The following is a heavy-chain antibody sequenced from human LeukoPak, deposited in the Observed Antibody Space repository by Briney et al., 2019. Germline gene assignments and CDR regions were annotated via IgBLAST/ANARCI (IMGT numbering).Heavy chain of an antibody. J-gene: IGHJ4*02. CDR2: INPNSGGT. Sequence: GASVKVSCKASGYTFTGYYMHWVRQAPGQGLEWMGRINPNSGGTNYAQKFQGRVTMTRDTSISTAYMELSRLSSDDTAVYYCASDPAGNTARVGGGGYWGQGTLVTVSS. CDR3: ASDPAGNTARVGGGGY. D-gene: IGHD5-18*01. V-gene: IGHV1-2*06. CDR1: GYTFTGYY.